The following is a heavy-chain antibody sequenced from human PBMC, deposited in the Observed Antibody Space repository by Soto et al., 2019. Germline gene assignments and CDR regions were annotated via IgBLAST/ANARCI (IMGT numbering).Heavy chain of an antibody. CDR2: INHSGST. Sequence: PSETLSLTCAVYGGSFSGYYWSWIRQPPGKGLEWIGEINHSGSTNYNPSLKSRVTISVDTSKNQFSLKLSSVTAADTAVYYCARGKQWLGGGNFDYWGQGTLVTVSS. CDR1: GGSFSGYY. D-gene: IGHD6-19*01. CDR3: ARGKQWLGGGNFDY. V-gene: IGHV4-34*01. J-gene: IGHJ4*02.